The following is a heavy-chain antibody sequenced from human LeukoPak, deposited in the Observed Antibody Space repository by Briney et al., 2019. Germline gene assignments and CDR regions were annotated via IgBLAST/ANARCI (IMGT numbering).Heavy chain of an antibody. J-gene: IGHJ5*02. V-gene: IGHV1-46*01. Sequence: GASVKVSCKASGYTFTSYYIHWVRQAPGQGLEWMGIINPSGGSTSFAQKFQGRVTMTRDMSTSTVYMELSSLRSEDTAVYYCARPYYESSGYGGWFDPWGQGTLVTVSS. D-gene: IGHD3-22*01. CDR3: ARPYYESSGYGGWFDP. CDR1: GYTFTSYY. CDR2: INPSGGST.